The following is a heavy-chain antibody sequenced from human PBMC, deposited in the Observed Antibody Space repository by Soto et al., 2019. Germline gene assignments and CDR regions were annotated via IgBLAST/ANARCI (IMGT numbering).Heavy chain of an antibody. CDR3: ARPVNWGCGTSSCYTRYNWFDP. Sequence: QLQLQESGPGLVKPSEILSLTCTVSGGSISSTSYYWDWIRQPPGKGLEWIGSIYYSGSTYYNPSLKGRVTISVDTSKNQFSLKLSSVTAADTAVYYCARPVNWGCGTSSCYTRYNWFDPWGQGTLVTVSA. CDR2: IYYSGST. D-gene: IGHD2-2*01. J-gene: IGHJ5*02. CDR1: GGSISSTSYY. V-gene: IGHV4-39*01.